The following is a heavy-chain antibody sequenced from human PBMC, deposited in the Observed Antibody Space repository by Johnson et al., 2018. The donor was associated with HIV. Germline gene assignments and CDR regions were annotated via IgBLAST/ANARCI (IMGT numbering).Heavy chain of an antibody. V-gene: IGHV3-11*04. CDR2: ISGSGGTI. CDR3: ASGYCSSTSCYGRKLLDDAFDI. J-gene: IGHJ3*02. Sequence: QVQLVESGGGLVKPGGSLRLSCTASGFSFSDYYMSWIRQPPGKGLEWVSYISGSGGTIYNADSVKGRFTISRDNAKNSLYLQMNSLRAEDTAVYYCASGYCSSTSCYGRKLLDDAFDIWGQGTMVTVSS. D-gene: IGHD2-2*03. CDR1: GFSFSDYY.